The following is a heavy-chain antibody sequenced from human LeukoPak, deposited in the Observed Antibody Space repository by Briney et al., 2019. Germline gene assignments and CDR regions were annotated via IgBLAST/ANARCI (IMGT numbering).Heavy chain of an antibody. J-gene: IGHJ6*03. Sequence: ASVKVSCKASGGTFSSYGISWVRQAPGQGLEWMGGIIPIFGTANYAQKFQGRVTITADKSTSTAHMELSSLRSEDTAVYYCARSLGYYDSVYYYYYMDVWGKGTTVTVSS. V-gene: IGHV1-69*06. D-gene: IGHD3-22*01. CDR2: IIPIFGTA. CDR1: GGTFSSYG. CDR3: ARSLGYYDSVYYYYYMDV.